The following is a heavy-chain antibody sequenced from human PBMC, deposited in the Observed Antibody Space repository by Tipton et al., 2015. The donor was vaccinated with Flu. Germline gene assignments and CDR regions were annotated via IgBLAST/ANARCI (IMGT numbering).Heavy chain of an antibody. CDR3: ARDLELSSTYFSSFGHWYRMDV. V-gene: IGHV4-30-4*01. J-gene: IGHJ6*02. CDR2: IYYSGTT. Sequence: LSLTCTVSGGSISSGDSYWNWIRQPPGKGLEWIGYIYYSGTTSYNPSLKSRATISLDTSKNLYSLKLSSVTAADSAVYYCARDLELSSTYFSSFGHWYRMDVWDQGP. CDR1: GGSISSGDSY. D-gene: IGHD3-16*01.